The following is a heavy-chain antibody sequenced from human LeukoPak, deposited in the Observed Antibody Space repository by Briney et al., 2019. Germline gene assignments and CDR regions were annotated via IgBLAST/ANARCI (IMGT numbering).Heavy chain of an antibody. D-gene: IGHD3-22*01. J-gene: IGHJ1*01. CDR2: IKQDGSEK. CDR3: ARVATSYYYDSSGSEYFQH. Sequence: PGGSLRLSCAASGITFSSYWMSWVRQAPGKGLEWVANIKQDGSEKYYVDSVKGRFTISRDNAKNSLYLQMNSLRAEDTAVYYCARVATSYYYDSSGSEYFQHWGQGTLVTVSS. CDR1: GITFSSYW. V-gene: IGHV3-7*01.